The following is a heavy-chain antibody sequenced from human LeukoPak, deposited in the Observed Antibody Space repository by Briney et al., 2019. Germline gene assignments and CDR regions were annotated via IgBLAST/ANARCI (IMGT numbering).Heavy chain of an antibody. CDR1: GASISSYY. J-gene: IGHJ4*02. D-gene: IGHD3-9*01. V-gene: IGHV4-4*07. CDR2: IYISGST. Sequence: SETLSLTCTVSGASISSYYWSWIRQPAGKGLEWIGRIYISGSTDYNPSLKSRVTMSVDTSKNQFSLKLRSVTAADTAVYYCATQTHYDILTGHYYFDYWGQGTLVTVSS. CDR3: ATQTHYDILTGHYYFDY.